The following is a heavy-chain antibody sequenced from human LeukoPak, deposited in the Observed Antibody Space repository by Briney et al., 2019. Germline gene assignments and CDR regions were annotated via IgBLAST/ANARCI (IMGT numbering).Heavy chain of an antibody. V-gene: IGHV3-30*18. CDR3: AKARYSGYDTRGVVDY. D-gene: IGHD5-12*01. CDR1: GFTFSSYG. J-gene: IGHJ4*02. CDR2: ISYDGSNK. Sequence: GGSLRLSCAAFGFTFSSYGMHWVRQAPGKGLEWVAVISYDGSNKYYADSVKGRFTISRDNSKNTLYLQMNSLRAEDTAVYYCAKARYSGYDTRGVVDYWGQGTLVTVSS.